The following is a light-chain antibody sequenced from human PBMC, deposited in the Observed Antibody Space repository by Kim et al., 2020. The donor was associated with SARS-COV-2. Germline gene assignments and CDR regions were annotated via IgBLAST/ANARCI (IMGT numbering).Light chain of an antibody. CDR2: LGS. CDR3: MQALQTPLT. J-gene: IGKJ4*01. V-gene: IGKV2-28*01. CDR1: QSLLHSNGYNY. Sequence: DIVMTQSPLSLPVTPGEPASFSCRSSQSLLHSNGYNYLDWYLQKPGQSPQLLIYLGSNRASGVPDRFSGSGSGTDFTLKINRVEAEDVGVYYCMQALQTPLTFGGGTKVDIK.